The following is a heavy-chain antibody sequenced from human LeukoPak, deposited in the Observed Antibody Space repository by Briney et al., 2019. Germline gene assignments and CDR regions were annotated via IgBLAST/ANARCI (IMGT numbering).Heavy chain of an antibody. J-gene: IGHJ4*02. D-gene: IGHD3-16*01. V-gene: IGHV3-23*01. CDR2: ISGSGGST. Sequence: PGGSLRLSCTASGFTFSSYAMSWVRQAPGKGLEWVSAISGSGGSTYYADSVKGRFTISRDNSKNTLYLQMNSLRAEDTAVYYCAKDLRVSFGGEYDYWGQGTLVTVSS. CDR3: AKDLRVSFGGEYDY. CDR1: GFTFSSYA.